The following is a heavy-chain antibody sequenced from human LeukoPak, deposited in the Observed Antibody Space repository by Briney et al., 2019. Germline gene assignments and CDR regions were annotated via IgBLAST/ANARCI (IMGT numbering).Heavy chain of an antibody. V-gene: IGHV3-21*01. J-gene: IGHJ5*02. Sequence: PGGSLRLSCAASGFTFSSYSMNWVRHAPGKGLEWVSSISSSSSYIYYADSVKGRFTISRDNAKNSLYLQMNSLRAEDTAVYYCARDPYCSGGSCTGWFDPWGQGTLVTVSS. CDR2: ISSSSSYI. CDR1: GFTFSSYS. D-gene: IGHD2-15*01. CDR3: ARDPYCSGGSCTGWFDP.